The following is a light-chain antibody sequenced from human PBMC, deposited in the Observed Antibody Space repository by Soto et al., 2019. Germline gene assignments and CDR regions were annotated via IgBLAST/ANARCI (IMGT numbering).Light chain of an antibody. CDR1: QSVRSN. CDR3: RQYNHWPS. Sequence: EIVMTQSPATLSVSPGERATLSCRASQSVRSNFAWYQQKPGQAPRLLIYEASTRATGVPARFSGSGSGTEFTLTISSLQSEDFAIYYCRQYNHWPSFGQGTKVEIE. CDR2: EAS. V-gene: IGKV3-15*01. J-gene: IGKJ2*01.